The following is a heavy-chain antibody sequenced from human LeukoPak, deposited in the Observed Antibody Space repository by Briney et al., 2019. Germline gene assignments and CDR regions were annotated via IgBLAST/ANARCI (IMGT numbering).Heavy chain of an antibody. V-gene: IGHV3-23*01. CDR2: ISGSGSST. Sequence: GGSLRLSCAASGFTFGDYYMSWIRQAPGKGLEWVSSISGSGSSTNYADSVKGRFTISRDNSKNTLYLQMKSLRAEDTAVYYCAKDRGTLMVVRTFASWGQGTLVTVSS. CDR1: GFTFGDYY. CDR3: AKDRGTLMVVRTFAS. J-gene: IGHJ4*02. D-gene: IGHD3-22*01.